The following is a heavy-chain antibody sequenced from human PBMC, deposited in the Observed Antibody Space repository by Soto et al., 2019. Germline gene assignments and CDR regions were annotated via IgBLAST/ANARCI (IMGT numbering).Heavy chain of an antibody. J-gene: IGHJ4*02. Sequence: ASVKVSCKTSGGTFSSYAISWVRQAPGQRLEWMGGIIPIFVTPNYAQKFQGRVTITADESTSTVYMELSSLRSEDTAVYYCANDIIVIPGAKGLDYRGQGALVTVSS. CDR1: GGTFSSYA. D-gene: IGHD2-2*01. CDR2: IIPIFVTP. V-gene: IGHV1-69*13. CDR3: ANDIIVIPGAKGLDY.